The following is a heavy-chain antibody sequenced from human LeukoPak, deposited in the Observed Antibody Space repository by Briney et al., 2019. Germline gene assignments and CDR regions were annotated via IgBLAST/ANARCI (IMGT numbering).Heavy chain of an antibody. J-gene: IGHJ4*02. D-gene: IGHD5-24*01. Sequence: GGSLRFSCVASGFPFSSYWMTWVRQAPGKGLEWVANIKQDGSKKSYVDSVKGRFTISRDNAKNSLYLQMNSLRAEDTAIYYCTRVGYIDEGIDYWGQGTLVTVSS. V-gene: IGHV3-7*04. CDR1: GFPFSSYW. CDR3: TRVGYIDEGIDY. CDR2: IKQDGSKK.